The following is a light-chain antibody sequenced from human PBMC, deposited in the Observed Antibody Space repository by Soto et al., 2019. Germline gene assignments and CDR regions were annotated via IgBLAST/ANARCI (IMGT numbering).Light chain of an antibody. CDR1: SSDVGNYHL. CDR2: EDS. V-gene: IGLV2-23*01. Sequence: QAASVSGSPGQSITFSCTGTSSDVGNYHLVSWYQQHPGKAPKLIIYEDSERPSGVSARFSGSKSGNTASLTITRLQAEDEAEYYCCSYADSGTVLFGGGTKLTVL. CDR3: CSYADSGTVL. J-gene: IGLJ2*01.